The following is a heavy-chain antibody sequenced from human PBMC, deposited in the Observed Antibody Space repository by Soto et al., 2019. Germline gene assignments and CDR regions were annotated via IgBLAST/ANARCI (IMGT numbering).Heavy chain of an antibody. V-gene: IGHV3-64D*06. J-gene: IGHJ6*02. CDR2: ISSDGGST. Sequence: GGSLRLSCSASGFTFSSHAMHWVRQVPGKGLEYVSSISSDGGSTYYTGSVKGRFTVSRTNSMNTLYLQMSSLRVEDTAVYYCVTPSRDVDWTKGGGMDVWGQGTTVTVSS. CDR1: GFTFSSHA. D-gene: IGHD3-9*01. CDR3: VTPSRDVDWTKGGGMDV.